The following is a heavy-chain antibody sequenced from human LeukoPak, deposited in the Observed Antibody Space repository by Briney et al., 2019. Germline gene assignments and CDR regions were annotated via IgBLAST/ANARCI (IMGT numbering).Heavy chain of an antibody. CDR3: ARKDNGYDGVDV. J-gene: IGHJ6*02. V-gene: IGHV3-48*03. D-gene: IGHD2-8*01. Sequence: GGSLRLSCAASGFTFSRYEMNWVRQAPGRGLEWVSFISSGGSIIDYADSVKGRFTISRDNAKNSLYLQMSSLRAEDTAVYYCARKDNGYDGVDVWGQGTTVTVSS. CDR1: GFTFSRYE. CDR2: ISSGGSII.